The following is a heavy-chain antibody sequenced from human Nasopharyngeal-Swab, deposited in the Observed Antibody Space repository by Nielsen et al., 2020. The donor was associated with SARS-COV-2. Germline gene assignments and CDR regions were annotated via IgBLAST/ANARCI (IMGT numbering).Heavy chain of an antibody. D-gene: IGHD6-19*01. Sequence: GSVKVSCMASGYTFTSYGISWVRQAPGQGLEWMGWISAYNGNTNYAQKLQGRVTMTTDTSTSTAYMELRSLRSGDTAVYYCAKGIAVADAFDIWGQGTMVTVSS. CDR2: ISAYNGNT. J-gene: IGHJ3*02. CDR3: AKGIAVADAFDI. CDR1: GYTFTSYG. V-gene: IGHV1-18*04.